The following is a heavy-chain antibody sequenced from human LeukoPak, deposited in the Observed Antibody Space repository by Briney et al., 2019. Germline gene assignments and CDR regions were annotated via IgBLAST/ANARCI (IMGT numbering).Heavy chain of an antibody. Sequence: GGSLRLSCAASGFTFSSYAMSWVRQAPGKGLEWVSAISGSGGSTYYADSVKGRFTISRDNSKNTLFLQMSSLRSEDTAVYYCATDYYYDSSGSYYTVDYWGQGTLVTVSS. CDR1: GFTFSSYA. J-gene: IGHJ4*02. CDR3: ATDYYYDSSGSYYTVDY. D-gene: IGHD3-22*01. V-gene: IGHV3-23*01. CDR2: ISGSGGST.